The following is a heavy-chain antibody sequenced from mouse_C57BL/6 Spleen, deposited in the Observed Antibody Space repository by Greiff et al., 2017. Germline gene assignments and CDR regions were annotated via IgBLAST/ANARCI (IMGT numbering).Heavy chain of an antibody. V-gene: IGHV1-80*01. CDR3: ARGGVYYGNLDY. CDR2: IYPGDGDT. Sequence: QVQLQQSGAELVKPGASVKISCKASGYAFSSYWMNWVKQRPGKGLEWIGQIYPGDGDTNYNGKFKGKATLTADKSSSTAYMQLSSLNSEDSAVYFCARGGVYYGNLDYWGQGTTLTVSS. D-gene: IGHD2-1*01. J-gene: IGHJ2*01. CDR1: GYAFSSYW.